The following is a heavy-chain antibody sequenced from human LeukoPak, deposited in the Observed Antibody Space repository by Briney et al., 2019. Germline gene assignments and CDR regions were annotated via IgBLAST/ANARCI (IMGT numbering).Heavy chain of an antibody. Sequence: PGRSLRLSCAASGFTFSGYAMHWVRQAPGKGLEWVAVISYDGSIKYYADSVKGRFTISRDNSKNTLYLQMNSLRPEDTTVYYCARGVVAATSVYDAFDIWGQGTMVTVSS. J-gene: IGHJ3*02. CDR2: ISYDGSIK. D-gene: IGHD2-15*01. V-gene: IGHV3-30-3*01. CDR3: ARGVVAATSVYDAFDI. CDR1: GFTFSGYA.